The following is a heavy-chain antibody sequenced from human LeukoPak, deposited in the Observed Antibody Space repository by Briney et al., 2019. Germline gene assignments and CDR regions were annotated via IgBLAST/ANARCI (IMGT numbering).Heavy chain of an antibody. D-gene: IGHD3-3*01. J-gene: IGHJ4*02. CDR1: GYTFTGYY. V-gene: IGHV1-2*02. CDR3: ARDPYDFWSGYRNY. CDR2: INPNSGGT. Sequence: ASVTVACKASGYTFTGYYMHCVRHAPRQLREWREWINPNSGGTNYAQNCQGRVTITRDTSISTAYMELSRLRSDDTAVYYCARDPYDFWSGYRNYWGQGTLVTVSS.